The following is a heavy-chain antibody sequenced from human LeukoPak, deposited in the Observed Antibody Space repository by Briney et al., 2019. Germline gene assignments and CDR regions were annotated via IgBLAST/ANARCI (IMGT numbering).Heavy chain of an antibody. CDR2: ISSSGSTI. J-gene: IGHJ4*02. Sequence: PGGSLRLSCAASGFTFNNYPMTWVRQAPGKGLEWVSYISSSGSTIYYADSVKGRFTISRDNAKNSLHLQMNSLRAEDTAVYYCAREEQLSRYFDYWGQGTLVTVSS. V-gene: IGHV3-11*01. CDR3: AREEQLSRYFDY. D-gene: IGHD6-13*01. CDR1: GFTFNNYP.